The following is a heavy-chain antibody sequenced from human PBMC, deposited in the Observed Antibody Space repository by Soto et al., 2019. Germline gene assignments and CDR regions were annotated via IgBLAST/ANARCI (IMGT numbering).Heavy chain of an antibody. V-gene: IGHV3-21*01. Sequence: EVQLVESGGGLVKPGGSLRLSCAASGFTFSSYSMNWVRQAPGKGLEWVSSISSSSSYIYYADSVKGRFTISRDNAKNSLYLQMNSLRAEDTAVYYCARDLGASARPRSSFWFDPWGQGTLVTVSS. D-gene: IGHD6-6*01. CDR2: ISSSSSYI. CDR3: ARDLGASARPRSSFWFDP. CDR1: GFTFSSYS. J-gene: IGHJ5*02.